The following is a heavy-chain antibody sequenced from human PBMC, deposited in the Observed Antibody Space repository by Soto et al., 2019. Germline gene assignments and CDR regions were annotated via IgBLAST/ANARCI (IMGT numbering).Heavy chain of an antibody. CDR2: IYWDDDK. D-gene: IGHD3-10*01. Sequence: SGPTLVNPTQTLTLTCTFSGFSLSTSGVGVGWIRQPPGKALEWLALIYWDDDKRYSPSLKSRLTITKDTSKNQVVLTMTNMEPVQKPTYYCAHMLTMDQIKYYYYYYGMDVWGQETTVSVSS. CDR1: GFSLSTSGVG. CDR3: AHMLTMDQIKYYYYYYGMDV. V-gene: IGHV2-5*02. J-gene: IGHJ6*02.